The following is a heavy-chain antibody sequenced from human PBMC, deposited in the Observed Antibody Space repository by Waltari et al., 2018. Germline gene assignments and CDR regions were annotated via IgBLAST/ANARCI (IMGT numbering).Heavy chain of an antibody. CDR3: ALSWNPNDAFDI. CDR2: RNPNSGNT. V-gene: IGHV1-8*01. CDR1: GYTFTSYD. D-gene: IGHD1-1*01. Sequence: QVQLVQSGAEVKKPGASVKVSCKASGYTFTSYDINWVRQATGQGLEWMGWRNPNSGNTSYAQKFQGRVTMTRNTSISTAYMELSSLRSEDTAVYYCALSWNPNDAFDIWGQGTMVTVSS. J-gene: IGHJ3*02.